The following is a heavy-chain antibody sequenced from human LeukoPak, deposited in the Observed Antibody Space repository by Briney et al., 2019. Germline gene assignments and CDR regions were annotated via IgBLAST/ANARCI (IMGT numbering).Heavy chain of an antibody. D-gene: IGHD3-22*01. CDR1: GFTFSNAW. Sequence: GGSLRLSCAASGFTFSNAWMSWVRQAPGKGLEWVGRIKSKTDGGTTDYAAPVKGRFTISRDDSKNTLYLQMNSLKTEDTAVYYYTTAPSYYYDSSGHLSPFDYWGQGTLVTVSS. J-gene: IGHJ4*02. V-gene: IGHV3-15*01. CDR3: TTAPSYYYDSSGHLSPFDY. CDR2: IKSKTDGGTT.